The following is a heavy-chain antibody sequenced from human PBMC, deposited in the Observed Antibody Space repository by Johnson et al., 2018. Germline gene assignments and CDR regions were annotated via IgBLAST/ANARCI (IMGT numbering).Heavy chain of an antibody. CDR2: IIPILGIA. CDR3: AKDLHIVVVTATYAFDI. V-gene: IGHV1-69*09. Sequence: QVQLVESGAEVKKPGSSVKVSCKASGGTFSSYTISWVRQAPGQGLEWMGRIIPILGIANYAQKFQGSVPITADNSTSTAYMALSSLRSEDTAVDYCAKDLHIVVVTATYAFDIWGQGTKVTASS. CDR1: GGTFSSYT. J-gene: IGHJ3*02. D-gene: IGHD2-21*02.